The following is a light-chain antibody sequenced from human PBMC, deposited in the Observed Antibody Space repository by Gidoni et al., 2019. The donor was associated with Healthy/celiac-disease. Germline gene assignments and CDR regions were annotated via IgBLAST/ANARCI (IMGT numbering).Light chain of an antibody. CDR2: QDS. CDR1: KVGDKY. V-gene: IGLV3-1*01. Sequence: SYELTQPHSVSVSPGQTASITCSGDKVGDKYACWYQQKPGQSPVLVIYQDSKRPSGIPERFSGSNSGNTATLTISGTQAMDEADYYCQAWDSSTVVFGGWTKLPVL. CDR3: QAWDSSTVV. J-gene: IGLJ2*01.